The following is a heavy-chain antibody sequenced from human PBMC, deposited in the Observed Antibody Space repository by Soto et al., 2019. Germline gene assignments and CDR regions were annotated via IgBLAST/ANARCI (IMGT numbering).Heavy chain of an antibody. CDR1: GFSVTNAW. Sequence: EVQLVESGGGLVKPGGSLRLSCAATGFSVTNAWMNWVRQAPGKGLEWVGRIKSKTESQTTDYAAPAEGRFSISRDDSQNMVYLQMNNLTTQGTATYFCATPPEVGRKCFFDLWGRGTLVAVPS. J-gene: IGHJ2*01. CDR2: IKSKTESQTT. D-gene: IGHD3-10*01. V-gene: IGHV3-15*07. CDR3: ATPPEVGRKCFFDL.